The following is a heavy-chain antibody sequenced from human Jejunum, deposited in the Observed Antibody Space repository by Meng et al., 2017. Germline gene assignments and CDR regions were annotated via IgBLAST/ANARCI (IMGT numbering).Heavy chain of an antibody. CDR1: GVSVSGRSYY. J-gene: IGHJ4*02. CDR2: VYDSGST. D-gene: IGHD4-17*01. CDR3: ATDVYGDGLAYLDH. V-gene: IGHV4-61*01. Sequence: QVQPQGSGPGRVRPSGTLSLTCAVSGVSVSGRSYYWTWIRQPPGKGLEWIGYVYDSGSTKYNPSLSSRVSISSDTSKNQFSLELTSVTAADTAVYYCATDVYGDGLAYLDHWGQGSLVTVSS.